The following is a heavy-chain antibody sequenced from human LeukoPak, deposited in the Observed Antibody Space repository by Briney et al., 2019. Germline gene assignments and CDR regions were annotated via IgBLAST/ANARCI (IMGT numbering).Heavy chain of an antibody. CDR1: GFTFSSYG. J-gene: IGHJ4*02. D-gene: IGHD6-19*01. Sequence: GGSLRLSCAASGFTFSSYGMSWVRQAPGKGLEWVSAISGSGGSTYYADSVKGRFTISRDNSKNTLYLQMNSLRAEDTAVYYCAEDWGAMADVDYWGQGTLVTVSS. CDR2: ISGSGGST. CDR3: AEDWGAMADVDY. V-gene: IGHV3-23*01.